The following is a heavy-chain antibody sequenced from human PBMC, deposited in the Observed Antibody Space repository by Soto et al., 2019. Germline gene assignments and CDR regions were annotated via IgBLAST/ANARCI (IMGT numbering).Heavy chain of an antibody. CDR2: MNPTSGNT. Sequence: QVQLVQSGAEVKKPGASVKVSCKASGYTFASYDFNWVRQATGQGLEWMGWMNPTSGNTGYAQKFQGRVTMTRNTSISTAYMELSSLGSEDTAVYYCARVVLEWLSTTSSYYYFGMDVWGQGTTVTVSS. CDR3: ARVVLEWLSTTSSYYYFGMDV. CDR1: GYTFASYD. V-gene: IGHV1-8*01. J-gene: IGHJ6*02. D-gene: IGHD3-3*01.